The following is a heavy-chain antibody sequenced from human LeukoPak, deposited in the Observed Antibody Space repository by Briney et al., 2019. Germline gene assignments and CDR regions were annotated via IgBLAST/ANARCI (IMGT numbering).Heavy chain of an antibody. V-gene: IGHV1-69*01. J-gene: IGHJ4*02. Sequence: SVKVSCKASGGTFSGYAISWVRQAPGQGLEWMGGIIPIFGTANYAQKFQGRVTITADESTSTAYMELSSLRSEDTAVYYCARGLSYYIALFDYWGQGTLVTVSS. CDR2: IIPIFGTA. CDR1: GGTFSGYA. D-gene: IGHD3-10*01. CDR3: ARGLSYYIALFDY.